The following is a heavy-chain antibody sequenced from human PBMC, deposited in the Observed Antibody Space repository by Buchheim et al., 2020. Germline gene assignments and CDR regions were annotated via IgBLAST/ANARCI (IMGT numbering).Heavy chain of an antibody. J-gene: IGHJ5*02. CDR3: ARHHTNSWFTP. V-gene: IGHV4-39*01. CDR2: FYYNGNT. CDR1: GGSITSSNYY. Sequence: QLQLQESGPGLVRPSETLSLTCTVSGGSITSSNYYGAWIRQPPGKGLEWIGSFYYNGNTYYHPSFKSRVTISVDTSKNQFSLNLGSVTAADTAVYYCARHHTNSWFTPWGQGTL. D-gene: IGHD6-13*01.